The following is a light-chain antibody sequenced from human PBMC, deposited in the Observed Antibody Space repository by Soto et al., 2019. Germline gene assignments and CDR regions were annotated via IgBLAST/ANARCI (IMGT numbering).Light chain of an antibody. CDR2: KAS. V-gene: IGKV1-5*03. J-gene: IGKJ5*01. CDR3: QQYNTYST. Sequence: DIQMTQSPSTLSASVGDRATITCRASQSISSWLAWYQQKPGKAPKLLIYKASSLESGVPSRFSGSGSGTEFTLTISSLQPDDFATYYCQQYNTYSTFGQGTRLGIK. CDR1: QSISSW.